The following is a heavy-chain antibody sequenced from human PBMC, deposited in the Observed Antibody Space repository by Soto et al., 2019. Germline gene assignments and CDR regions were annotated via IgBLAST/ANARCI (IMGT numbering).Heavy chain of an antibody. CDR3: AKIMVITTNHF. CDR1: GGSFSGYY. D-gene: IGHD3-22*01. CDR2: ISSSGGST. V-gene: IGHV3-23*01. J-gene: IGHJ4*02. Sequence: ETLSLTCAVYGGSFSGYYWSWVRQAPGKGLEWVSTISSSGGSTYYADSVKGRFTISRDNSKNTLYLQMNSLRAEDTAVYYCAKIMVITTNHFWGQGTLVT.